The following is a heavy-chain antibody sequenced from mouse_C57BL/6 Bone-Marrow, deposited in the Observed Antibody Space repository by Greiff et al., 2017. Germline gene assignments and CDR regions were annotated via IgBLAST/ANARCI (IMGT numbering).Heavy chain of an antibody. CDR2: IDPSDSYT. CDR1: GYTFTSYW. J-gene: IGHJ3*01. V-gene: IGHV1-69*01. CDR3: ARGSTGTWFAY. D-gene: IGHD4-1*01. Sequence: VQLQQSGAELVMPGASVKLSCKASGYTFTSYWMHWVKQRPGQGLEWIGEIDPSDSYTNYNQKFKGKSTLTVDKSSSTAYMQLSSLTSEDSAVYYCARGSTGTWFAYWGQGTLVTVSA.